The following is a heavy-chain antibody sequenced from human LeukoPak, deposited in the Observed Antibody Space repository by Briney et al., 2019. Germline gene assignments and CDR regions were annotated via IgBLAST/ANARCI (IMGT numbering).Heavy chain of an antibody. J-gene: IGHJ4*02. D-gene: IGHD3-10*01. CDR1: GGSISSGGYY. CDR3: ARVNYGSATKEDY. CDR2: IYYSGSA. V-gene: IGHV4-31*03. Sequence: SETLSLTCTVSGGSISSGGYYWSWIRQHPGKGMEWIGYIYYSGSAYYNPSLKSRVTISVDTSENQFSLKLSSVTAADTAVYYCARVNYGSATKEDYWGQGTLVTVSS.